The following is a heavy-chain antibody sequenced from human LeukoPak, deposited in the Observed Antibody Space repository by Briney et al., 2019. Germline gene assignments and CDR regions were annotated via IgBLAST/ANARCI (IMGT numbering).Heavy chain of an antibody. V-gene: IGHV4-34*01. D-gene: IGHD5-18*01. CDR3: ARHVDTAMVPPHYYYGMDV. CDR1: GGSFSGYY. Sequence: PSETLSLTCAVYGGSFSGYYWSWIRQPPGKGLEWIGEINHSGSTNYNPSLKSRVTISVDTSKNQFSLKLSSVTAADMAVYYCARHVDTAMVPPHYYYGMDVWGQGTTVTVSS. CDR2: INHSGST. J-gene: IGHJ6*02.